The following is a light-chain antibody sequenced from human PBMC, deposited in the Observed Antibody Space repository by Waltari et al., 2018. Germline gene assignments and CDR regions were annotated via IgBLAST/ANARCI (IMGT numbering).Light chain of an antibody. CDR3: QQRSNWPLT. CDR2: DAS. Sequence: EIVLTQSPATLSLSPGERATLPCRASHTVSSYLAWYQQKPGHAPRLLIFDASFRATGIPARFSGSGSETDFTLTISSLEPEDCAVYYCQQRSNWPLTFGGGTKVEIK. CDR1: HTVSSY. J-gene: IGKJ4*01. V-gene: IGKV3-11*01.